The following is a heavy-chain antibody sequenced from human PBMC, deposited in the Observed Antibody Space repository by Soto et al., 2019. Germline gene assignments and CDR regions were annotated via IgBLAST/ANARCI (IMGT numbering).Heavy chain of an antibody. Sequence: EVQLLESGGGLVQPGGSLRLSCAASGFTFSSYAMSWVRQAPGKGLEWVSAIRGSGGSTYYADSVKGRFTISRDNSKNTLYLQMNSLRAEDTDVYYCATLLKSESDYWGQGTLVTVSS. CDR2: IRGSGGST. D-gene: IGHD2-15*01. CDR3: ATLLKSESDY. V-gene: IGHV3-23*01. CDR1: GFTFSSYA. J-gene: IGHJ4*02.